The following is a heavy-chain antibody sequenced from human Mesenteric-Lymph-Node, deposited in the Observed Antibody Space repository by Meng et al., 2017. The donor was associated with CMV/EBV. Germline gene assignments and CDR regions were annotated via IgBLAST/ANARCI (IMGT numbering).Heavy chain of an antibody. CDR3: ARHQRWLKSEGGFNY. V-gene: IGHV4-34*01. CDR1: GGSFRGYY. D-gene: IGHD4-23*01. J-gene: IGHJ4*02. CDR2: INHSGST. Sequence: QVPIPRWGAGLLKPSETLSPTCAVYGGSFRGYYWSWIRQPPGKGLEWIGEINHSGSTNYNPSLKSRVTISVDTSKNQFSLKLSSVTAADTAVYYCARHQRWLKSEGGFNYWGQGTLVTVSS.